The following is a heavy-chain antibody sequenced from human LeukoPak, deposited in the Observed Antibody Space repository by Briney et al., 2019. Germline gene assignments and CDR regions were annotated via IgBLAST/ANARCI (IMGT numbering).Heavy chain of an antibody. Sequence: SVKVSCKASGGTFSSYAISWVRQAPGQGLEWMGGIIPTFGTANYAQKFQGRVTITTDESTSTAYMELSSLRSEDTAVYYCARGVSAEENYYYYYMDVWGKGTTVTVSS. CDR1: GGTFSSYA. D-gene: IGHD3-10*01. V-gene: IGHV1-69*05. J-gene: IGHJ6*03. CDR3: ARGVSAEENYYYYYMDV. CDR2: IIPTFGTA.